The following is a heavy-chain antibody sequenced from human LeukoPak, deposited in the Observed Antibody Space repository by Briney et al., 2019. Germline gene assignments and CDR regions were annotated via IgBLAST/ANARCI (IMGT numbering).Heavy chain of an antibody. J-gene: IGHJ3*02. CDR3: ARLQRGTRRGTYDI. CDR2: TYPGDSDA. Sequence: GESLNISCTGSGYTFTNYWIGWVRQMPGKGLEWMAVTYPGDSDARYSPSFQGQLTVLADKTINTAYLQWSSLKASDTAMYFCARLQRGTRRGTYDIWGQGTMVIVSS. CDR1: GYTFTNYW. V-gene: IGHV5-51*01. D-gene: IGHD1-1*01.